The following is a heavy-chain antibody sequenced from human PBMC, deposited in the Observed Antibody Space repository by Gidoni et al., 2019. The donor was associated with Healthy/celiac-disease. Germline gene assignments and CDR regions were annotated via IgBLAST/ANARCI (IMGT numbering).Heavy chain of an antibody. J-gene: IGHJ4*02. CDR1: GGSFSGYY. CDR2: INHSGST. CDR3: ARGLQNMNYYGSGSYSQIDY. Sequence: QAQLPQWGAGLLKPSETLSLTCAVYGGSFSGYYWSWIRQPPGKGLEWIGEINHSGSTNYNPSLKSRVTISVDTSKNQFSLKLSSVTAADTAVYYCARGLQNMNYYGSGSYSQIDYWGQGTLVTVSS. V-gene: IGHV4-34*01. D-gene: IGHD3-10*01.